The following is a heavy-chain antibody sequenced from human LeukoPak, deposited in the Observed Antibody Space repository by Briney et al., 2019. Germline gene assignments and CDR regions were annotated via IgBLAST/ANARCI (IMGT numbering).Heavy chain of an antibody. CDR1: GGSIGTYY. Sequence: KTSETLSLTCTVSGGSIGTYYWSWIRQPAGQGVEWIGEINHSGSTNYNPSLKSRVTISVDTSKNQFSLKLSSVTAADTAVYYCASLADLYYFDYWGQGTLVTVSS. J-gene: IGHJ4*02. CDR3: ASLADLYYFDY. CDR2: INHSGST. V-gene: IGHV4-34*01.